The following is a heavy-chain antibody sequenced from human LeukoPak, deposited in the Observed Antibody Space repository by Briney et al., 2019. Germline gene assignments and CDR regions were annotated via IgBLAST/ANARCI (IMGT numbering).Heavy chain of an antibody. J-gene: IGHJ4*02. CDR1: GFTFSSYE. D-gene: IGHD3-16*01. Sequence: PGGSLRLSCAASGFTFSSYEMNWVRQAPGKGLEWVSYISSSGSTIYYADSVKGRFTISRDNAKNSLYLQMNSLRAEDTAVYYCARDRHDYVWGSYVFDYWGQGTLVTVSS. CDR2: ISSSGSTI. V-gene: IGHV3-48*03. CDR3: ARDRHDYVWGSYVFDY.